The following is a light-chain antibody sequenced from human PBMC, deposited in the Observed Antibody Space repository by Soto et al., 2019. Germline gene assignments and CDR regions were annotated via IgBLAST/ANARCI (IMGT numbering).Light chain of an antibody. V-gene: IGKV1-5*03. J-gene: IGKJ2*01. CDR3: QQYNTYPYT. CDR1: KSISTW. CDR2: KAS. Sequence: DIQMTQSPSTLSVSVGDRVTITCRASKSISTWLAWYQQKPVKAPKLLIYKASSLASGVPSRFSGSGSGTEFTLTISSLQPDDFATDYCQQYNTYPYTFGQGTKLEIK.